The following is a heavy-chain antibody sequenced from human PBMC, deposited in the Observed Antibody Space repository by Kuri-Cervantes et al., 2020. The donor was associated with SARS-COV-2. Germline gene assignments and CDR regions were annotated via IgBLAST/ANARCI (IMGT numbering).Heavy chain of an antibody. V-gene: IGHV4-39*01. CDR3: ARQSVVASDD. CDR1: GGSISSSSYY. J-gene: IGHJ4*02. D-gene: IGHD2-15*01. CDR2: IYYSGST. Sequence: ESLKISCTVSGGSISSSSYYWGWIRQPPGKGLEWIGSIYYSGSTYYNPSLKSRVPISVDTSKNQFSLKLSSVTAADTAVYYCARQSVVASDDWGQGTPVTVSS.